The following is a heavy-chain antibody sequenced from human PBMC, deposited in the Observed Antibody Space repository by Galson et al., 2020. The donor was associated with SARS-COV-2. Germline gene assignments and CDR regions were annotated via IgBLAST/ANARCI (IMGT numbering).Heavy chain of an antibody. Sequence: GGSLRLSCAASGFTFSSYGMHWVRQAPGKGLEWVAVISYDGSNKYYADSVKGRFTISRDNSKNTLYLQMNSLRAEDTAVYYCAKSVGGGYYYYYMDVWGKGTTVTVSS. CDR1: GFTFSSYG. V-gene: IGHV3-30*18. D-gene: IGHD3-3*01. J-gene: IGHJ6*03. CDR3: AKSVGGGYYYYYMDV. CDR2: ISYDGSNK.